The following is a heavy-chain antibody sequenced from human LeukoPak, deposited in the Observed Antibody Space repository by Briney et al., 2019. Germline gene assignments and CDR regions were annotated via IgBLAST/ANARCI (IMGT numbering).Heavy chain of an antibody. Sequence: SVKVSCKASGGTFSSCAISWVRQAPGQGLEWMGGIIPIFGTANYAQKFQGRVTITTDESTSTAYMELSSLRSEDTAVYYCARTDCSGGSCYFDYWGQGTLVTVSS. CDR2: IIPIFGTA. CDR3: ARTDCSGGSCYFDY. V-gene: IGHV1-69*05. J-gene: IGHJ4*02. CDR1: GGTFSSCA. D-gene: IGHD2-15*01.